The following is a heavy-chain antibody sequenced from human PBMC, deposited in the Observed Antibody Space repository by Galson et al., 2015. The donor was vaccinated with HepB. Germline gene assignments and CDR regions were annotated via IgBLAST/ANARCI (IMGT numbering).Heavy chain of an antibody. CDR3: ARDSAVLAARYSYFDY. D-gene: IGHD6-6*01. CDR2: INAGNGNT. V-gene: IGHV1-3*01. CDR1: GYTFTSYA. Sequence: SVKVSCKASGYTFTSYAMHWVRQAPGQRLEWMGWINAGNGNTKYSQKFQGRVTITRDTSASTAYMELSSLRSEDTAVYYCARDSAVLAARYSYFDYWGQGTLVTVSS. J-gene: IGHJ4*02.